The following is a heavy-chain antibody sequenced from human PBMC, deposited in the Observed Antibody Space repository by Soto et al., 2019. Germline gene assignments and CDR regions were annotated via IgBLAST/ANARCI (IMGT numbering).Heavy chain of an antibody. Sequence: QPGGSLRLSCAASGFTFSSYAMSWVRQAPGKGLEWVSAISGSGGSTYYADSVKGRFTISRDNSKNTLYLQMNSLRAEDTAVYYCAKYTVTTFFGYGYYYYYGMDVCGQGTTVTVSS. D-gene: IGHD4-17*01. CDR3: AKYTVTTFFGYGYYYYYGMDV. CDR1: GFTFSSYA. J-gene: IGHJ6*02. CDR2: ISGSGGST. V-gene: IGHV3-23*01.